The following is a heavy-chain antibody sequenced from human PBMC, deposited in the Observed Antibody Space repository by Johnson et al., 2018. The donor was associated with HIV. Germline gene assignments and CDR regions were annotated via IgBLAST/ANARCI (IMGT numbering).Heavy chain of an antibody. CDR1: GFAFSSYG. V-gene: IGHV3-30*18. CDR2: ISNDGSNE. CDR3: AKHPDAFDI. Sequence: QEQLVESGGGVVQPGRSLRLSCAASGFAFSSYGIHWVRQAPGKGLEWVAVISNDGSNEYYADSVKGRFTISRDNPKNTLYLQMNSLRYEDTAVYYCAKHPDAFDIWGQGTMVTVSS. J-gene: IGHJ3*02.